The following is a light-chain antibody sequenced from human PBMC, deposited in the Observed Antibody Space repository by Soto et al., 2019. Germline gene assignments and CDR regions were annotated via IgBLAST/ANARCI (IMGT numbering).Light chain of an antibody. Sequence: QSVLTQPAWVSGSPAESSTISCTGWSSDVGIYNLVSCCQQHPGKAPKLMMYEGTKRPSRVSNRFSGSKSGNTASLTISGLQAEEEADYFCCSYAGSNIYVFGIGPNVTVL. J-gene: IGLJ1*01. V-gene: IGLV2-23*01. CDR2: EGT. CDR3: CSYAGSNIYV. CDR1: SSDVGIYNL.